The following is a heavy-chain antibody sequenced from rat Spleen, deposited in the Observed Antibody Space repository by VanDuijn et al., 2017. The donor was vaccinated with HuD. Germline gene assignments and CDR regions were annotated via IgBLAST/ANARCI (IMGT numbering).Heavy chain of an antibody. CDR1: GFTFNNYW. D-gene: IGHD3-6*01. J-gene: IGHJ2*01. CDR2: ISPDGGST. CDR3: TKNWDY. V-gene: IGHV5-58*01. Sequence: EVQLVETGGGLVQPGRSLKLSCVASGFTFNNYWMTWIRQAPGEGLEWLSSISPDGGSTYYPDSMKGRFTISRDNAENTVYLQMNSLRSEDTAIYYCTKNWDYWGQGVMVTVSS.